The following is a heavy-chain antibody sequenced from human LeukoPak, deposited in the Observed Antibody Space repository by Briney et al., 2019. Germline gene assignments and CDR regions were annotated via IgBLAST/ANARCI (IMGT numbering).Heavy chain of an antibody. D-gene: IGHD2-2*01. CDR2: IYYSGST. V-gene: IGHV4-59*01. Sequence: SGTLSLTCTVSGGSISSYYWSWIRQPPGKGLEWIGYIYYSGSTNYNPSLKSRVTISVDTSKNQFSLKLSSVTAADTAVYYCARVRRLIGYCSSTSCYAPYYYYYMDVWGKGTTVTVSS. J-gene: IGHJ6*03. CDR3: ARVRRLIGYCSSTSCYAPYYYYYMDV. CDR1: GGSISSYY.